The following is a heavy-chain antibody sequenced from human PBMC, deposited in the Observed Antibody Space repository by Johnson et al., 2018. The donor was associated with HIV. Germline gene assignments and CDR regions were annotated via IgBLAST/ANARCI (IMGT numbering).Heavy chain of an antibody. Sequence: QMQLVESGGGLVKPGGSLRLSCAASGFTFNDYYMSWIRQAPGKGLEWVSYISNSGSSVYYADSVKGRFTISRDNAKNSLYLQMNSLRAGDTAVYSCARDSYDSNGYYFGDGFDVWGLGTMVTVSS. J-gene: IGHJ3*01. CDR2: ISNSGSSV. CDR1: GFTFNDYY. V-gene: IGHV3-11*04. CDR3: ARDSYDSNGYYFGDGFDV. D-gene: IGHD3-22*01.